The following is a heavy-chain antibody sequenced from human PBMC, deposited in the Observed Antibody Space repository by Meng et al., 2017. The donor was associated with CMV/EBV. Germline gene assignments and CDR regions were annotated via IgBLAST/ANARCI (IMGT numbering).Heavy chain of an antibody. CDR2: ISAYNGNT. CDR3: ARQCEWGGGSCYGYYYYGMDV. D-gene: IGHD2-15*01. V-gene: IGHV1-18*04. J-gene: IGHJ6*02. Sequence: GESLKISCKGSGYSFTSYWIGWVRQAPGQGLEWMGWISAYNGNTNYAQKLQGRVNMTTDTSTSTAYMELRSLRSDDTAVYYCARQCEWGGGSCYGYYYYGMDVWGQGTTVTVSS. CDR1: GYSFTSYW.